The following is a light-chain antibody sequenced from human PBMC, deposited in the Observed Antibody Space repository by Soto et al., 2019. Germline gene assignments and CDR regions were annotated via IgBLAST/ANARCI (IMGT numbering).Light chain of an antibody. Sequence: EIVLTQSPGTLSLSPGERATLSCRAGQSVGSSYLAWYQQKPGQAPRLLIYDAATRATGIPDRFSGSGSGTDFSLTISRLEPEDFAVYFCQQYGSSPLTFGGGTKVEIK. CDR1: QSVGSSY. CDR2: DAA. J-gene: IGKJ4*01. V-gene: IGKV3-20*01. CDR3: QQYGSSPLT.